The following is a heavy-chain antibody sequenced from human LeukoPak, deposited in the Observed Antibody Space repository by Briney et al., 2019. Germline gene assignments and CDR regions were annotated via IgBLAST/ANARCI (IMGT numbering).Heavy chain of an antibody. V-gene: IGHV1-18*01. CDR3: ARVGSSGWYRSAFDI. D-gene: IGHD6-19*01. Sequence: ASVKVSCKASGYTFTSYGISWVRQAPGQGLEWMGWISAYNGNTNYAQRLQGRVTMTTDTSTSTAYMELRSLRSDDTAVYYCARVGSSGWYRSAFDIWGQGTMVTVSS. CDR2: ISAYNGNT. J-gene: IGHJ3*02. CDR1: GYTFTSYG.